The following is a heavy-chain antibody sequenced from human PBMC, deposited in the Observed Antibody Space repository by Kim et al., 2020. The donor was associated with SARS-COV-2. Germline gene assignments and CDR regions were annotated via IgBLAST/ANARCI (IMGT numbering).Heavy chain of an antibody. CDR1: GFTFSSYG. Sequence: LSLTCAASGFTFSSYGMHWVRQAPGKGLEWVAVISYDGSNKYYADSVKGRFTISRDNSKNTLYLQMNSLRAEDTAVYYCAKGSGSYYAYFDYWGQGT. V-gene: IGHV3-30*18. CDR2: ISYDGSNK. D-gene: IGHD1-26*01. CDR3: AKGSGSYYAYFDY. J-gene: IGHJ4*02.